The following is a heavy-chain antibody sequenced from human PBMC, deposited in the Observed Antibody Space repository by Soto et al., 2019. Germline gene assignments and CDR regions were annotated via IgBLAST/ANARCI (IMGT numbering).Heavy chain of an antibody. J-gene: IGHJ5*02. D-gene: IGHD2-21*01. CDR1: GGSISSGGYY. CDR2: IYYSGST. CDR3: ARSVIP. V-gene: IGHV4-31*01. Sequence: QVQLQEPGPGLVKPSQTLSLTCTVSGGSISSGGYYWTWIRQHPGKGLEWIGYIYYSGSTYYNPSLKSPVTTSVDTSKTPFSPKLSSVTAADTAVYYCARSVIPWAQGTLVTGSS.